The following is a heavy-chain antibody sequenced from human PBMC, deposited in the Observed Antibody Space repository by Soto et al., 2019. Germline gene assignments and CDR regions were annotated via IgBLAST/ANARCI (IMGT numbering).Heavy chain of an antibody. J-gene: IGHJ6*03. CDR3: AKHGGYCSSTSCYGGYYYYYMDV. CDR1: GFTFSSYA. D-gene: IGHD2-2*01. V-gene: IGHV3-23*01. CDR2: ISGSGGST. Sequence: GGSLRLSCAASGFTFSSYAMSWVRQAPGKGLEWVSAISGSGGSTYYADSVKGRFTISRDNSKNTLYLQMNSLRAEDTAVYYCAKHGGYCSSTSCYGGYYYYYMDVWGKGTTVTVSS.